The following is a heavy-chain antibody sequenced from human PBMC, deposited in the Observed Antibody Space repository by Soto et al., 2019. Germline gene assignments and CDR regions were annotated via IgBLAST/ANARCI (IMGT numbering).Heavy chain of an antibody. CDR1: GYTFTSYA. CDR3: ARDHIVGATKPTNWFDP. V-gene: IGHV1-3*01. CDR2: INAGNGNT. D-gene: IGHD1-26*01. Sequence: GASVKVSCKASGYTFTSYAMHWGRQGPGQRLEWMGWINAGNGNTKYSQKFQGRVTITRDTSASTAYMELSSLRSEDTAVYYCARDHIVGATKPTNWFDPWGQGTLVTVSS. J-gene: IGHJ5*02.